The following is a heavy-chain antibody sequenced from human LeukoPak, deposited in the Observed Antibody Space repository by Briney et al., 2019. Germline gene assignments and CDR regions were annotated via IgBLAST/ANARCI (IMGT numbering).Heavy chain of an antibody. V-gene: IGHV3-11*01. J-gene: IGHJ4*02. CDR2: ISSSGSTI. Sequence: VKPGGYLRLSCAASGFTFSDYYMSWIRQAPGKGPEWVSYISSSGSTIYYADSVKGRFTISRDNAKNSLYLQMNSLRAEDTAVYYCARSRSSGYHNFDYWGQGTLVTVSS. CDR1: GFTFSDYY. CDR3: ARSRSSGYHNFDY. D-gene: IGHD3-22*01.